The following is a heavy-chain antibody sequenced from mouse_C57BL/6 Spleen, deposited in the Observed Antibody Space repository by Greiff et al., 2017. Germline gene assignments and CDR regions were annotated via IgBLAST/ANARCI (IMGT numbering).Heavy chain of an antibody. V-gene: IGHV1-9*01. Sequence: QVQLQQSGAELMKPGASVKLSCKATGYTFTGYWIEWVKQRPGHGLEWIGEILPGSGSTNYTEKFKGKATFTADTSSNTAYMQLSSLTTEDSAIYDCARLYGSSYVYWYFDVWGTGTTVTVSS. D-gene: IGHD1-1*01. J-gene: IGHJ1*03. CDR2: ILPGSGST. CDR1: GYTFTGYW. CDR3: ARLYGSSYVYWYFDV.